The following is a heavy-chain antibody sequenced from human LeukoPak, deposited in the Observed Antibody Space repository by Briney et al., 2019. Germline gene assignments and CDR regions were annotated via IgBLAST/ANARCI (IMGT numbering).Heavy chain of an antibody. D-gene: IGHD2/OR15-2a*01. Sequence: GGSLRLSCAASGYTFSIYGMNWVRQAPGKGLEWVAIIWYDGSNTYFAESVMGRFSISKDNFKNIVHLQMNSLKIEDTGVYYCARAGIVNALDYWGQGAQVTVSP. V-gene: IGHV3-33*01. CDR3: ARAGIVNALDY. CDR1: GYTFSIYG. J-gene: IGHJ4*02. CDR2: IWYDGSNT.